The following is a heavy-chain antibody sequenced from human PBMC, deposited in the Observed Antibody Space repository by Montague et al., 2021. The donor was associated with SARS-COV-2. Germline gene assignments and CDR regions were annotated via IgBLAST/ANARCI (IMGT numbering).Heavy chain of an antibody. Sequence: SETLSLTCAVYGGSFSGYYWSWICQPPGKGLEWIGSIYYSGSTYYNPSLKSRVTISVDTSKNQFSLKLSSVTAADTAVYYCAREGGWLSRGSYYFDYWGQGTLVTVSS. V-gene: IGHV4-34*01. D-gene: IGHD3-22*01. CDR3: AREGGWLSRGSYYFDY. J-gene: IGHJ4*02. CDR1: GGSFSGYY. CDR2: IYYSGST.